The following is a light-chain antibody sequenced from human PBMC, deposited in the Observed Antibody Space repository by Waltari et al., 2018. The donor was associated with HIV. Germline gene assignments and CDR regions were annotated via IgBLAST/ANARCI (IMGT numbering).Light chain of an antibody. CDR1: TSNIETAA. CDR3: VSYDSMLDERL. V-gene: IGLV1-47*01. CDR2: RNY. Sequence: QSVLTQPPSVSGTTGQTVTISCSGSTSNIETAALFWYQQLPGTAPKLLIYRNYKRPSGVSDRFSCSKSGAAASLFISGLRSEDAAHYYCVSYDSMLDERLFGGGTKLTVL. J-gene: IGLJ3*02.